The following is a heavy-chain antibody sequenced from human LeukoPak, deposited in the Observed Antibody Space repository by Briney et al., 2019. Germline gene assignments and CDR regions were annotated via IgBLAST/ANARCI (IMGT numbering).Heavy chain of an antibody. CDR3: ARVYSSSWYWNWFDP. D-gene: IGHD6-13*01. CDR1: GGSISSYY. J-gene: IGHJ5*02. CDR2: IHYTGST. V-gene: IGHV4-59*01. Sequence: SETLSLTCAVYGGSISSYYWSWIRQSPGKGLECIGYIHYTGSTNYNPSLKSRVTISVETSKNQFSLKLKSVTAADTAVYYCARVYSSSWYWNWFDPWGQGTLVTVSS.